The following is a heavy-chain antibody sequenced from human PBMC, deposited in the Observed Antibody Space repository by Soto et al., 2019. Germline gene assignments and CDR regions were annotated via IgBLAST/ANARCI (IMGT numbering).Heavy chain of an antibody. CDR1: GFTFSSYS. D-gene: IGHD6-13*01. CDR2: ISSSSSYI. J-gene: IGHJ6*02. Sequence: PGGSLRLSCAASGFTFSSYSMNWVRQAPGKGLEWVSSISSSSSYIYYADSVKGRFTISRDNAKNSLYLQMNSLRAEDTAVYDCARRGQQLVRGDYYYYGMDVWGQGTTVTVSS. V-gene: IGHV3-21*01. CDR3: ARRGQQLVRGDYYYYGMDV.